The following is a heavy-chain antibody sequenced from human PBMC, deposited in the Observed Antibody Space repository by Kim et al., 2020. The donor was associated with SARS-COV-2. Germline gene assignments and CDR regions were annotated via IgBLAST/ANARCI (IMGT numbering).Heavy chain of an antibody. CDR2: GST. V-gene: IGHV4-30-2*01. Sequence: GSTYDHASLKGRVTISVDRSKNQFSLKMSSVTDADTGVYYCARGGPIFDYWGQGTLVTVSS. J-gene: IGHJ4*02. CDR3: ARGGPIFDY. D-gene: IGHD3-16*01.